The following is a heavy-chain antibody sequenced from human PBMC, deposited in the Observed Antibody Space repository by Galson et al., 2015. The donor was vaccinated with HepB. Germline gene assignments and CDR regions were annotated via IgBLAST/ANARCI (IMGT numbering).Heavy chain of an antibody. D-gene: IGHD2-2*02. V-gene: IGHV1-46*01. CDR3: ARGILGYCSSTSCYTWYYYYYMDV. CDR1: GYTFTSYY. Sequence: SVKVSCKASGYTFTSYYMHWVRQAPGQGLEWMGIINPSGGSTSYAQKFQGRVTMTRDTSTSTVYMELSSLRSEDTAVYYCARGILGYCSSTSCYTWYYYYYMDVWGKGTTVTVSS. J-gene: IGHJ6*03. CDR2: INPSGGST.